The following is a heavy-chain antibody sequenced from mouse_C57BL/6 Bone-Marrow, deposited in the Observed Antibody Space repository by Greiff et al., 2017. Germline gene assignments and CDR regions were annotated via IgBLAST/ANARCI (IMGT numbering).Heavy chain of an antibody. CDR2: FHPYNDDT. Sequence: VKLVESGAELVKPGASVKMSCQASGYTFTNYPIEWMKQNHGKSLEWIGNFHPYNDDTKYNEKFKGKATLTVEKSYSTVYLELSRVTSDYSAIYYCARNRGDYFDYWGQGTTLTVSS. CDR3: ARNRGDYFDY. J-gene: IGHJ2*01. CDR1: GYTFTNYP. V-gene: IGHV1-47*01.